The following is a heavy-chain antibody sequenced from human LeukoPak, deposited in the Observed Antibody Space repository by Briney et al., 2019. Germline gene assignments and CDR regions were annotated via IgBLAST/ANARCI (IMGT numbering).Heavy chain of an antibody. D-gene: IGHD3-9*01. J-gene: IGHJ3*02. V-gene: IGHV3-49*03. CDR3: TRVFRFFDWADAFDI. CDR1: GLTFGDYS. Sequence: GRSLRLSCTASGLTFGDYSMSWFRQAPGKRLEWLGFIRSKTYGGTTEYAVSVKGRFTISRDDSKSIAYLEMNSLRTEDTAVYYCTRVFRFFDWADAFDIWGQGTTVTVSS. CDR2: IRSKTYGGTT.